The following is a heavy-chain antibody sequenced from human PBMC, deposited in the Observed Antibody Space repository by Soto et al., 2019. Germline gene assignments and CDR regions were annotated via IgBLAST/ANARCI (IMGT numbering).Heavy chain of an antibody. CDR1: GGSISSSSYY. CDR3: ARRIVVVPAAMRSPVVAYMDV. J-gene: IGHJ6*03. CDR2: IYYSGST. V-gene: IGHV4-39*01. Sequence: QLQLQESGPGLVKPSETLSLTCTVSGGSISSSSYYWGWIRQPPGKGLEWIGSIYYSGSTYYNPSLKSRVTISVDTSKNQFSLKLSSVTAADTAVYYCARRIVVVPAAMRSPVVAYMDVWGKGTTVTVSS. D-gene: IGHD2-2*01.